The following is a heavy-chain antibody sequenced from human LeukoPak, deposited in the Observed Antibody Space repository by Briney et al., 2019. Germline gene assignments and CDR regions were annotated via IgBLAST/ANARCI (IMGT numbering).Heavy chain of an antibody. D-gene: IGHD3-9*01. CDR1: GFTFSSFA. CDR2: ISYDGKTE. V-gene: IGHV3-30*04. CDR3: ARGRRGDILTGSDYFDY. J-gene: IGHJ4*02. Sequence: PGRSLRLSCEASGFTFSSFAIHWVRQAPGKGLEWVAVISYDGKTEQYADFVKGRFTISRDNSRNTLFLQMDSLRAEDTAVYYCARGRRGDILTGSDYFDYWGQGTLVTVSS.